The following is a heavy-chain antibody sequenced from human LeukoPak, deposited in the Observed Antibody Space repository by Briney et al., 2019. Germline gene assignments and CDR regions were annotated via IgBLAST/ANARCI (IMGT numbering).Heavy chain of an antibody. V-gene: IGHV4-34*01. D-gene: IGHD3-3*01. CDR1: GESFSSYY. CDR3: ARLSDYDFSANWFDP. J-gene: IGHJ5*02. Sequence: SETLSLTCAVYGESFSSYYWSWIRQPPGKGLEWIGEINHSGNTNYNPSLKSRVTISVDTSKNQFSLKLSSVTAADTALYYCARLSDYDFSANWFDPWGQGTLVTVPS. CDR2: INHSGNT.